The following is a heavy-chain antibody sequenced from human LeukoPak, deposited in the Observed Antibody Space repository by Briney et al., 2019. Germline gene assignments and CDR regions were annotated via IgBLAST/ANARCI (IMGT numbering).Heavy chain of an antibody. CDR1: GDTFSSYA. D-gene: IGHD6-19*01. J-gene: IGHJ4*02. Sequence: ASVKVSCKASGDTFSSYAISWVRQAPGQGLEWMGGINPIFGTANYAQKFQGRVTITTDKSTSTAYMELSSLRSDDTAVYYCAIMGVAGTSCLTPFDYWGQGTLVTVSS. CDR3: AIMGVAGTSCLTPFDY. CDR2: INPIFGTA. V-gene: IGHV1-69*05.